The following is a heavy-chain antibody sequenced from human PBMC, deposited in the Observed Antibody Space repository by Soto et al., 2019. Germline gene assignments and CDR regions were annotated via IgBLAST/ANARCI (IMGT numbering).Heavy chain of an antibody. CDR1: GFTFSSYG. J-gene: IGHJ6*02. CDR2: ISGSGGST. D-gene: IGHD5-18*01. CDR3: ANTAPARIHLWFTLEDYYYYGMDV. V-gene: IGHV3-23*01. Sequence: GGSLRLSCAASGFTFSSYGMSWVRQAPGKGLEWVSAISGSGGSTYYADSVKGRFTISRDNSKNTLYLQMNSTRAEDTALYYCANTAPARIHLWFTLEDYYYYGMDVWGQGTTVTVSS.